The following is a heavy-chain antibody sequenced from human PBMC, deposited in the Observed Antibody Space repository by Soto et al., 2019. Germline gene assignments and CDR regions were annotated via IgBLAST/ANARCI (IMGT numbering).Heavy chain of an antibody. CDR2: LSGSGSST. J-gene: IGHJ4*02. CDR1: GFTFSSYA. V-gene: IGHV3-23*01. CDR3: ATVPSRADPAGR. Sequence: EVQLLESGGGLVQPGGSLRLSCAASGFTFSSYAMSWVRQAPGKGLAWVSSLSGSGSSTYWADSVKGRFTISRDNSKNTLYLQMNNLRVEDTAVYYCATVPSRADPAGRWVQGALVTVSS.